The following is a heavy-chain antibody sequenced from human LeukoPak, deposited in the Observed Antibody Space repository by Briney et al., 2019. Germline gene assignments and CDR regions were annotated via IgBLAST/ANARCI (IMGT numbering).Heavy chain of an antibody. CDR2: IYYSGST. V-gene: IGHV4-59*11. J-gene: IGHJ4*02. Sequence: PSETLSLTCTVSSGSISSHYWGWIRQPPGKGLEWIGYIYYSGSTTYNPSLMSRVTISVDTSKNQFSLKLSSVTAADTAVYYCARLGGYSYYYDSSGYRLGEFDYWGQGTLVTVSS. D-gene: IGHD3-22*01. CDR3: ARLGGYSYYYDSSGYRLGEFDY. CDR1: SGSISSHY.